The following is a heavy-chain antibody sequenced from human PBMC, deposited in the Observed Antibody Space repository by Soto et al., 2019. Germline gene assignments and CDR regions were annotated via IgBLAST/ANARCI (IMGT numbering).Heavy chain of an antibody. D-gene: IGHD5-18*01. CDR2: IKSITDGGTK. Sequence: GGSLRLSCVASAVSFTNAWMIWVRQAPGKGLEWVDRIKSITDGGTKDYAAPVKGRFTISRDDSNNTLYLQMNSLKTEDTAVYYCSPGRSTYGLDSWGQGTLVTVSS. CDR3: SPGRSTYGLDS. CDR1: AVSFTNAW. J-gene: IGHJ4*02. V-gene: IGHV3-15*01.